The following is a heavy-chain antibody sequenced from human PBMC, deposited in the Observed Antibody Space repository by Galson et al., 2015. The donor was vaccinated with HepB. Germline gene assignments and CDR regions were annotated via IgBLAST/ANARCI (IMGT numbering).Heavy chain of an antibody. CDR2: IWYDGSNK. V-gene: IGHV3-33*01. J-gene: IGHJ5*02. CDR3: AREAPAYYGDYVDNWFDP. D-gene: IGHD4-17*01. Sequence: SLRLSCAASGFTFSSYGMHWVRQAPGKGLEWVAVIWYDGSNKYYADSVKGRSTISRDNSKNTLYLQMNSLRAEDTAVYYCAREAPAYYGDYVDNWFDPWGQGTLVTVSS. CDR1: GFTFSSYG.